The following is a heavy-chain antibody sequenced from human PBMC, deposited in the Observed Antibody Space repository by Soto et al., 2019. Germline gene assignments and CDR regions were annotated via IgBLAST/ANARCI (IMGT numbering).Heavy chain of an antibody. J-gene: IGHJ5*02. CDR2: ISAYNGNT. Sequence: ASVKVSCKASGYTFTSYGISWVRQAPGQGLEWMGWISAYNGNTSYAQKFQGRVTMTRNTSISTAYMELSSLRSEDTAVYYCARNGLWGYCSSTSCHQFDPWGQGTLVTVSS. V-gene: IGHV1-18*01. CDR1: GYTFTSYG. CDR3: ARNGLWGYCSSTSCHQFDP. D-gene: IGHD2-2*01.